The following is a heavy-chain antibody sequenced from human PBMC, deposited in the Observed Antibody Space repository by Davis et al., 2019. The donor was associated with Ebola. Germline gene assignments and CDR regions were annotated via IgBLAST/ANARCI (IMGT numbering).Heavy chain of an antibody. J-gene: IGHJ5*02. CDR1: GGSISSSSYY. D-gene: IGHD6-19*01. CDR3: ARAPTTTRYSSRSSWFDP. Sequence: MPSETLSLTCTVSGGSISSSSYYWGWIRQPPGKGLEWIGYIYYSGSTYYNPSLKSRVTISVDTSKNQFSLKLSSVTAADTAVYYCARAPTTTRYSSRSSWFDPWGQGTLVTVSS. V-gene: IGHV4-31*03. CDR2: IYYSGST.